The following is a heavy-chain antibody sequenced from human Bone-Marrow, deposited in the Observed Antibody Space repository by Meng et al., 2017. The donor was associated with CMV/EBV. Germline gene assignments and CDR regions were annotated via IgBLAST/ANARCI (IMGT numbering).Heavy chain of an antibody. CDR1: GGSFSGYY. V-gene: IGHV4-34*01. CDR2: INHSGST. J-gene: IGHJ3*02. Sequence: GSLRLSCAVYGGSFSGYYWSWIRQPPGKGLEWIGEINHSGSTNYTPSLKSPVTISVDTSKNQFSLKLSSVTAADTDVYYCAREWYDILTGYPLSAFDIWGQGTMVTVSS. D-gene: IGHD3-9*01. CDR3: AREWYDILTGYPLSAFDI.